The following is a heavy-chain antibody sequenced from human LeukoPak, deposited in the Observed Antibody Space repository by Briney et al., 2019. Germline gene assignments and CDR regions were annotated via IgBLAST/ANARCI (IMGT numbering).Heavy chain of an antibody. Sequence: GGSLKLSCAASVFIVSSDYMRWVRQAPWKGLEWVLVMYNGGSTYYADSVKGRFTISRDNSKNTLYLQMNSLRAEDTAVYYCARAPSFWSGYIYYYYGMDVWGQGTTVTVSS. J-gene: IGHJ6*02. D-gene: IGHD3-3*01. CDR1: VFIVSSDY. V-gene: IGHV3-53*01. CDR3: ARAPSFWSGYIYYYYGMDV. CDR2: MYNGGST.